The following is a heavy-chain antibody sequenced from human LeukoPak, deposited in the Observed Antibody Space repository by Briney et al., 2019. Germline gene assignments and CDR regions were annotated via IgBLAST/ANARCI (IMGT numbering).Heavy chain of an antibody. CDR1: GGSISGYY. D-gene: IGHD6-19*01. CDR3: ARRFDTSGWVDY. CDR2: IYSSGAT. Sequence: PSETLSVTCTVSGGSISGYYWSWIRQPPGKALEWIGYIYSSGATNSNPSLKSRVTISVDSSKNQFSLKLTSVTAADTAVYYCARRFDTSGWVDYWGQGTLVTVSS. J-gene: IGHJ4*02. V-gene: IGHV4-4*09.